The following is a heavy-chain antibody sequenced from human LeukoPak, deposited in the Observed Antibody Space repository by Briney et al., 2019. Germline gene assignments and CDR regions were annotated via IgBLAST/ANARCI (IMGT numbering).Heavy chain of an antibody. CDR3: ARADGSVAGPPSGH. J-gene: IGHJ4*02. D-gene: IGHD6-19*01. Sequence: PGGSLRLSCAASGFTFSSYAMHWVRQAPGKGLEWVAIISYDGSDKYYADSVKGRLTISRDNSKSTLYLQMISLRTEDTAVYYGARADGSVAGPPSGHWGQGTLVTVSS. V-gene: IGHV3-30-3*01. CDR1: GFTFSSYA. CDR2: ISYDGSDK.